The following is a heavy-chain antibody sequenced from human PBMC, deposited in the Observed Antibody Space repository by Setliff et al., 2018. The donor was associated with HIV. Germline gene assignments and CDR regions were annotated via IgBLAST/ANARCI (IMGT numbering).Heavy chain of an antibody. Sequence: PSETLSLTCAVSGGSIDSFSYYWGWIRQPPGKGLEWIGEINHSGSTNYNPSLKSRITISVDTSKSQFSLKLSSVTAADTAVYYCASRPGRGAGGSLLHNWFDPWGQGTLVTVSS. CDR2: INHSGST. D-gene: IGHD2-15*01. CDR3: ASRPGRGAGGSLLHNWFDP. J-gene: IGHJ5*02. V-gene: IGHV4-39*07. CDR1: GGSIDSFSYY.